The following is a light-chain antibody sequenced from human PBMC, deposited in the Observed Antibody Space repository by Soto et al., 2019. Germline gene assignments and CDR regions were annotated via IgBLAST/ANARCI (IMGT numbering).Light chain of an antibody. V-gene: IGKV1-39*01. CDR2: TTS. CDR1: QSVSIY. J-gene: IGKJ1*01. Sequence: DIQMTQSPSSLSASVEDRVTITCRASQSVSIYLNWYQQKPGKAPKLLIYTTSSLQSEVPSRFSGSGSGTDFTLTISSLQPEDFATYYCQQSYTTPPAFGQGTKVEVK. CDR3: QQSYTTPPA.